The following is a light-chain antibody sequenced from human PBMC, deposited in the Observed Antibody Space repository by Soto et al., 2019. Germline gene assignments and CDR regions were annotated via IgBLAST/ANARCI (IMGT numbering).Light chain of an antibody. J-gene: IGLJ7*01. Sequence: QSVLTQPTSVSGAPGQRVTISCTGSSSNIGAGYDVHWYQQLPGTAPKLLIYGNSNRPSGVPDRFSGSKSGTSASLAITGLQAEDEADYYCQSYDSSLSSVFGGGTQLTVL. CDR2: GNS. CDR1: SSNIGAGYD. V-gene: IGLV1-40*01. CDR3: QSYDSSLSSV.